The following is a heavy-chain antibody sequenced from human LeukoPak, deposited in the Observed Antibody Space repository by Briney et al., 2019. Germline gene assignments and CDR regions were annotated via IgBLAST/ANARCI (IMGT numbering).Heavy chain of an antibody. CDR2: IYTSGST. Sequence: PSETLSLTCTVSGGSISSYYWSWIRQPAGKGLEWIGRIYTSGSTNYNPTLKSRVTMSVDTSKNQFSLKLSSVTAADTAVYYCARADGTGATRAAFDIWGQGTMVTASS. J-gene: IGHJ3*02. CDR1: GGSISSYY. D-gene: IGHD1-26*01. V-gene: IGHV4-4*07. CDR3: ARADGTGATRAAFDI.